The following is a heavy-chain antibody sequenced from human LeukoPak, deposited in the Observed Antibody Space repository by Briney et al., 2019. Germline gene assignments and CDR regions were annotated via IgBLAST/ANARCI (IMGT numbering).Heavy chain of an antibody. CDR2: IYSNGDT. CDR1: GGSFSGYY. V-gene: IGHV4-59*10. CDR3: ARGLIAARILDY. Sequence: SETLSLTCAVYGGSFSGYYWSWIRQPAEKGLEWIGRIYSNGDTNYNPSLQSRVTMSVDTSKHQFSLKLSSVTAADTAVYYCARGLIAARILDYWGRGTLVTVSS. D-gene: IGHD6-6*01. J-gene: IGHJ4*02.